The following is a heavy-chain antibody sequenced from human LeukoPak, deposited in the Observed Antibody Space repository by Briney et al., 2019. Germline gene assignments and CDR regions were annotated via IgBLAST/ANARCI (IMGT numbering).Heavy chain of an antibody. CDR3: ARSFGYGVDAFDI. D-gene: IGHD5-18*01. V-gene: IGHV3-30*02. J-gene: IGHJ3*02. CDR1: GFTFSSYG. CDR2: IRYDGSNK. Sequence: GGSLRLSCAASGFTFSSYGMHWVRQAPGKGLEWVAFIRYDGSNKYYADSVKGRFTISRDNSKNTLYLQMNSLRAEDTAIYYCARSFGYGVDAFDIWGQGTMVTVSS.